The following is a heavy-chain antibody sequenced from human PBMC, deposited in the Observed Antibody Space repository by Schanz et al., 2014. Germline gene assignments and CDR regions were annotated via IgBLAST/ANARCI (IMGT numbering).Heavy chain of an antibody. CDR3: AREEGWGIAAAGPKHYYYGMDV. D-gene: IGHD6-13*01. Sequence: QVQLLQFGGGVVQPGTSLILSCSVSGFSLNTYGIHWFRQPAGKGLEWVAVIWYDENNKYYADSVKGRFTISRDNAKNSLYLQMNSLRAEDTAVYYCAREEGWGIAAAGPKHYYYGMDVWGQGTTVTVS. J-gene: IGHJ6*02. V-gene: IGHV3-33*01. CDR1: GFSLNTYG. CDR2: IWYDENNK.